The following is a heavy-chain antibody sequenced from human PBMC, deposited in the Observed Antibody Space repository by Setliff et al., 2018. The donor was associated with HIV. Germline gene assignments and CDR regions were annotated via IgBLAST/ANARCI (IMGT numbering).Heavy chain of an antibody. Sequence: GASVKVSCKTSGYTFTAFYIHWVRQAPGQGLEWLGVINPSDGFTTRAQKFEGRLTMTRDTSTSTVHMDLSSLRSEDTAIYYCAKDRVSGWTNWFDPWGQGTLVTVSS. CDR3: AKDRVSGWTNWFDP. D-gene: IGHD6-19*01. J-gene: IGHJ5*02. V-gene: IGHV1-46*01. CDR1: GYTFTAFY. CDR2: INPSDGFT.